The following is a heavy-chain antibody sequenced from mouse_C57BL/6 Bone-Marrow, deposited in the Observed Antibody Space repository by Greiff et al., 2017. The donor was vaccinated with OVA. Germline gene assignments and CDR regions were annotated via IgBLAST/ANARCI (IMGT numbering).Heavy chain of an antibody. J-gene: IGHJ1*03. CDR2: LLPGSGST. CDR3: ARGEYYCSSLTEDFDV. V-gene: IGHV1-9*01. CDR1: GYTFTGYW. Sequence: QVQLQQSGAELMKPGASVKLSCKATGYTFTGYWIEWVQQRPGHGLEWIGELLPGSGSTNYNETFKGKATFTADTSSNTTYMQLSSLTNEDSAMYYCARGEYYCSSLTEDFDVWGTGTTVTVSS. D-gene: IGHD1-1*01.